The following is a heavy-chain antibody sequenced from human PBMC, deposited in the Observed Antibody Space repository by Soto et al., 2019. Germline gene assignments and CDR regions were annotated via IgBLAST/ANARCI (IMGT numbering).Heavy chain of an antibody. CDR2: ISYDGSNK. J-gene: IGHJ4*02. CDR3: AKNHQRAPSRDGYNLIDY. Sequence: GGALRLSCADSGLTCNYYVMHWVRQTPGKGLEWVAVISYDGSNKYYADSVKGRFTISRDNSKNTLYLQMDSLRAEDTAVYYCAKNHQRAPSRDGYNLIDYWGQGTLVTVSS. D-gene: IGHD5-12*01. CDR1: GLTCNYYV. V-gene: IGHV3-30*18.